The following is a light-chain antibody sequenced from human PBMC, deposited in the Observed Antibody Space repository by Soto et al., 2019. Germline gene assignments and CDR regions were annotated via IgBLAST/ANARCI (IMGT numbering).Light chain of an antibody. CDR2: NNN. CDR1: SSNIGTDT. CDR3: AAWDDSLNGRV. Sequence: QSVLTQPRSASGTPGQRVTISCSGSSSNIGTDTVNWYQQLPGTAPKLLISNNNRRPSGVPDRFSGSKSGTLASLAISGLQSEDEADYYCAAWDDSLNGRVFGGGTKVTVL. J-gene: IGLJ2*01. V-gene: IGLV1-44*01.